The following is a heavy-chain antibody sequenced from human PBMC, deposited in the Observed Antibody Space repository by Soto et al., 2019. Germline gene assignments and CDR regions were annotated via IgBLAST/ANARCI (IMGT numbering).Heavy chain of an antibody. CDR3: ARDITMVRVPPHYHYNMAL. CDR1: GYTFTSFG. Sequence: QVQLVQSGAEVKKPGASVRVSCKASGYTFTSFGISWVRQAPGQGLEWVGWISAYNGDTKYAEHFQGRVTMTTDTSTSTAYMEVRSLRSDDTAVYYCARDITMVRVPPHYHYNMALWGKGPTVTVSS. V-gene: IGHV1-18*01. CDR2: ISAYNGDT. D-gene: IGHD3-10*01. J-gene: IGHJ6*03.